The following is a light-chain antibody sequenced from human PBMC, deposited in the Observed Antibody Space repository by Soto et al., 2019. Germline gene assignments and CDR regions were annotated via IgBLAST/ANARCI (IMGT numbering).Light chain of an antibody. J-gene: IGKJ4*01. CDR2: WAS. CDR3: QQYGAYRLT. CDR1: QNINGY. V-gene: IGKV1-5*03. Sequence: DIQLTQSPSTLSASLGDRVTITCRASQNINGYLAWYQQKPGKAPKLLIYWASSLISGVPSRFTGGESGTEFTLTISSLQPDDFATYYCQQYGAYRLTFGGGTKVDVK.